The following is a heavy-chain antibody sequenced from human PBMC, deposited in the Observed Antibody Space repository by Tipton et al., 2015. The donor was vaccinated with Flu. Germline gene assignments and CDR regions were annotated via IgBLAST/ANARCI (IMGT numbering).Heavy chain of an antibody. CDR2: IFYRGTT. CDR1: SGSLSSGAYY. Sequence: TLSLTCTVSSGSLSSGAYYWGWIRQPPGKGLEWIGSIFYRGTTYYNPSLKSRVTMSVDTSKNQFSLKLSSVTAADTAVYYCARGRGIIGDAFDIWGQGTMVTVSS. CDR3: ARGRGIIGDAFDI. V-gene: IGHV4-39*07. J-gene: IGHJ3*02. D-gene: IGHD1-14*01.